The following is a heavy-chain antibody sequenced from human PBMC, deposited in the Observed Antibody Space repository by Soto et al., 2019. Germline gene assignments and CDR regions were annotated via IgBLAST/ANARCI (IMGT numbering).Heavy chain of an antibody. V-gene: IGHV2-70*01. D-gene: IGHD3-10*01. Sequence: SGPTLVNPTQTLTLTCTFSGFSLSTSGICVSWIRQPPGKALEWLALIDWDDDKYYSTSLKTRLTISKDTSKNQVVLTMTNMDPVETATYYCARGVGDLLWKARPYYFDYWGQGTLVTVSS. CDR1: GFSLSTSGIC. CDR3: ARGVGDLLWKARPYYFDY. J-gene: IGHJ4*02. CDR2: IDWDDDK.